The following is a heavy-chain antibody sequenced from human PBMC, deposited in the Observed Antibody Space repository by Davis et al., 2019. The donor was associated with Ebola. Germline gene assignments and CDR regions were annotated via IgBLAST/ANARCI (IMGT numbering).Heavy chain of an antibody. CDR3: ARESTTVTTGWFDP. CDR2: ISASSGVT. J-gene: IGHJ5*02. V-gene: IGHV1-18*01. CDR1: DYTFSSFA. D-gene: IGHD4-17*01. Sequence: AASVKVSCKASDYTFSSFAMSWVRQAPGQGLEWMGWISASSGVTSYAQKLQGRVTMTTDTSTSTAYMELRSLRSDDTAVYYCARESTTVTTGWFDPWGQGTLVTVSS.